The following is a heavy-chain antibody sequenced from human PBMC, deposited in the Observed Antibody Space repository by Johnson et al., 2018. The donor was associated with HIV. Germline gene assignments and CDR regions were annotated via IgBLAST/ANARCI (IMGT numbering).Heavy chain of an antibody. CDR2: INNSGGGT. CDR1: GFTFSSYA. Sequence: EVQLVESGGGLVQPGGSLRLSCAASGFTFSSYAMSWVRQAPGKGLEWVSVINNSGGGTYYADSVRGQFTISRDNSKNTLYLQMNSLRAEDTAIYYCAKKGNVGSWDLDAFDIWGQWTMVTVSS. J-gene: IGHJ3*02. CDR3: AKKGNVGSWDLDAFDI. V-gene: IGHV3-23*04. D-gene: IGHD1-26*01.